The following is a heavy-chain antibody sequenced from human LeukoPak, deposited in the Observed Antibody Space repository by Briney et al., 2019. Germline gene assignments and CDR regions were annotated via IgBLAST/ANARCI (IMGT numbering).Heavy chain of an antibody. CDR3: ARGKMDSSGYYSRWRLYYFDY. CDR1: GGSISSYY. Sequence: PSETLSLTCTVSGGSISSYYWSWIRQPPGKGLEWIGYIYYSGSTNYNPSLKSRVTISVDTSKNQFSLKLSSVTAADTAVYYCARGKMDSSGYYSRWRLYYFDYWGQGTLVTVSS. D-gene: IGHD3-22*01. J-gene: IGHJ4*02. CDR2: IYYSGST. V-gene: IGHV4-59*01.